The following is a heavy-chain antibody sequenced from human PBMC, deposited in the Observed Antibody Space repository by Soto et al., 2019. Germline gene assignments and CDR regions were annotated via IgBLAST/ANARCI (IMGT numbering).Heavy chain of an antibody. CDR1: GVSISTGDCY. CDR2: IYNSGSP. J-gene: IGHJ1*01. CDR3: ACRVTRPRGFFHR. D-gene: IGHD2-21*02. Sequence: QVQLQESGPGLVKPSQTLSLTCNVSGVSISTGDCYWSWIRQHPGKGLAWIGYIYNSGSPYYTPSLRGRVTISVDTSKNQCSLRLSSVTAADTAVYFCACRVTRPRGFFHRWGQGTLVTVSS. V-gene: IGHV4-31*03.